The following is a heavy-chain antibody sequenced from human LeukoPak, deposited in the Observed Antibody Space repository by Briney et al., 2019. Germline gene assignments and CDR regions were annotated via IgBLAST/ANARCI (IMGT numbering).Heavy chain of an antibody. V-gene: IGHV3-23*01. CDR1: GFTFSSYG. CDR2: ISGSGGNT. Sequence: GGSLRLSCAASGFTFSSYGMSWVRQAPGKGQEWVSSISGSGGNTYHADSVKGRFTISRDNSKNTLFLHMNSLRAEDTAVYYCAKALGGYHFDYWGQGTLVTVSS. D-gene: IGHD3-16*01. J-gene: IGHJ4*02. CDR3: AKALGGYHFDY.